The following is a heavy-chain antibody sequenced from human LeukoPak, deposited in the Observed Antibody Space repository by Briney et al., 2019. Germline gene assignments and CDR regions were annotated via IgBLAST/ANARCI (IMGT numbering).Heavy chain of an antibody. V-gene: IGHV1-2*02. Sequence: GASVKVSCKASGYTFTGYYMHWVRQAPGQGLEWMGWINPNSGGTNYAQKFQGRVTMTRDTSISTAYMELRSLRSDDTAVYYCARDPDVSVAGVYWFDPWGQGTLVTVSS. J-gene: IGHJ5*02. CDR3: ARDPDVSVAGVYWFDP. CDR2: INPNSGGT. CDR1: GYTFTGYY. D-gene: IGHD6-19*01.